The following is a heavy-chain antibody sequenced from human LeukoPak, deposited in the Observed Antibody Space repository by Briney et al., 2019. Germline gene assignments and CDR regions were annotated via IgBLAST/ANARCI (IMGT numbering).Heavy chain of an antibody. CDR2: IYYSGST. J-gene: IGHJ6*02. V-gene: IGHV4-30-4*01. Sequence: SQTLSLTCTVSGGSISSGDYYWSWIRQPPGKGLEWIGYIYYSGSTYYNPSLKSRVTISVDTSKNQLSLNLSSVTAADTAVYYCARDLSDDGSPYTHYGMAVWGQGTTVTVSS. D-gene: IGHD3-16*01. CDR1: GGSISSGDYY. CDR3: ARDLSDDGSPYTHYGMAV.